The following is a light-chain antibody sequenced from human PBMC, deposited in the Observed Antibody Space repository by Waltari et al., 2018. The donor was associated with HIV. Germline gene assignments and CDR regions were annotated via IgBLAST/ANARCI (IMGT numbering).Light chain of an antibody. CDR2: WAS. Sequence: DIVMTQSPDSLAVSLGERATINCRSSRTVLYDSNNQNYLAWYQQTPCQPPKVIIAWASTCSVAFSDRFCGSGSGTNFSLIINSLQADDLAVYYCHQYYSLPYTFGGGTKVEIK. V-gene: IGKV4-1*01. J-gene: IGKJ4*01. CDR3: HQYYSLPYT. CDR1: RTVLYDSNNQNY.